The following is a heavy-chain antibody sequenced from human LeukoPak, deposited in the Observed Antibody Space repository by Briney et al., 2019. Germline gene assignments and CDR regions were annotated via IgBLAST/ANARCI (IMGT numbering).Heavy chain of an antibody. V-gene: IGHV1-18*01. CDR1: GYTFTSYG. J-gene: IGHJ4*02. CDR3: ARGTDFWSGYYKFRYFDY. CDR2: ISAYNGNT. Sequence: ASVNVSCKASGYTFTSYGISWVRQAPGQGLEWMGWISAYNGNTNYAQKLQGRVTMTTDTSTSTAYMELRSLRSDDTAVYYCARGTDFWSGYYKFRYFDYWGQGTLVTVSS. D-gene: IGHD3-3*01.